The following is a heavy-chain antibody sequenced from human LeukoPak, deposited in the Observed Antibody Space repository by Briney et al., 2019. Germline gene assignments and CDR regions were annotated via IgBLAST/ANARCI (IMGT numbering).Heavy chain of an antibody. J-gene: IGHJ6*03. CDR3: ARGVKLLWFGELLHPPYYYMDV. CDR1: EFTFSTYW. V-gene: IGHV3-7*01. CDR2: INHDGSEK. Sequence: PGGSLRLSCAASEFTFSTYWMTWVRQAPGTGLEWVANINHDGSEKYYVDSVKGRFTISRDNAKNSLYVQMNSLRAEDTAVYYCARGVKLLWFGELLHPPYYYMDVWGKGTTVTISS. D-gene: IGHD3-10*01.